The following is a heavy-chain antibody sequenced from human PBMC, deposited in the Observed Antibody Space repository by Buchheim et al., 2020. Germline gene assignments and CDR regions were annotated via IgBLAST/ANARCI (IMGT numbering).Heavy chain of an antibody. V-gene: IGHV2-5*01. CDR1: GFSLSTSGVG. Sequence: QITLKESGPTLVKPTQTLTLTCTFSGFSLSTSGVGVGWIRQPPGKALEWLALIYCNDDKRYSPSLKSRLTITKDTSKNQVLLTMTNMDPVDTASYYCAHRRRQWLVPDYWGQGTL. CDR2: IYCNDDK. J-gene: IGHJ4*02. CDR3: AHRRRQWLVPDY. D-gene: IGHD6-19*01.